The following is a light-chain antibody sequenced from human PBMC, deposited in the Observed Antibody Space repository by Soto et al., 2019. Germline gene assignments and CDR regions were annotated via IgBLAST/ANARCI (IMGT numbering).Light chain of an antibody. CDR2: GAS. CDR3: QQYANSPWT. CDR1: PSVSSGY. J-gene: IGKJ1*01. Sequence: TELTQTTGKLRWVAGECASLSSPASPSVSSGYLAWYQHKPGQAPRLLIYGASRRATGIPDRFSGSESGPDFTLTFGRLEPEDFAVYFCQQYANSPWTCGQGTKVDIK. V-gene: IGKV3-20*01.